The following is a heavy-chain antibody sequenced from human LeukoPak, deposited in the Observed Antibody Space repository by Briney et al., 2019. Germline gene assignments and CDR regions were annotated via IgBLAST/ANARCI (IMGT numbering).Heavy chain of an antibody. Sequence: GGSLRLSCAASGFTFSAYGMHWVRQAPGKGLEWVAFIRYAGSNKYYADSVNGRFTISRDNSKNTLYLQMNSLRVEDTAVYYCAKDAAPYSNNSPNWFDPWGQGPLVTVSS. J-gene: IGHJ5*02. D-gene: IGHD4-11*01. V-gene: IGHV3-30*02. CDR3: AKDAAPYSNNSPNWFDP. CDR2: IRYAGSNK. CDR1: GFTFSAYG.